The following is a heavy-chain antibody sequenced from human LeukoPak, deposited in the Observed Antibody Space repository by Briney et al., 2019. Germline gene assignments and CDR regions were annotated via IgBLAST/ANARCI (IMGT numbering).Heavy chain of an antibody. D-gene: IGHD6-13*01. CDR1: GYSFTSYW. J-gene: IGHJ4*02. CDR2: IYPGDSDT. CDR3: ARLGSSSWSPLDY. Sequence: GESLKISCKGSGYSFTSYWIGWVRPMPGKGLEWMGIIYPGDSDTRYSPSLQGQVTISADKSISTAYLQWSSLKASDTAMYYCARLGSSSWSPLDYWGQGTLVTVSS. V-gene: IGHV5-51*01.